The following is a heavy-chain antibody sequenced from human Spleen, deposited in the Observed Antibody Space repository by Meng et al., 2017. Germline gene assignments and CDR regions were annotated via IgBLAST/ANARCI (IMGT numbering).Heavy chain of an antibody. CDR2: INPKSGDT. CDR3: ARDEDISAAGKLFGDY. D-gene: IGHD6-25*01. J-gene: IGHJ4*02. Sequence: QVWGGVVGAVVKKPGASVKVSCKASGYTFTVYHMHWVRRAPGQGLEWMGRINPKSGDTHYAQRFQGRVTMTGDTSISTAYMELSGLRSDDTAMYYCARDEDISAAGKLFGDYWGQGTLVTVSS. CDR1: GYTFTVYH. V-gene: IGHV1-2*06.